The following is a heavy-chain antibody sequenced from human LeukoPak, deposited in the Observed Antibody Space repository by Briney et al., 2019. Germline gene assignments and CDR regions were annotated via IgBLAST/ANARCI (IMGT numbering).Heavy chain of an antibody. CDR3: AKDKGVVAFDI. D-gene: IGHD2-15*01. J-gene: IGHJ3*02. CDR2: IRNEGSDK. Sequence: GGSLRLSCATAGLTFSNHGMHWVRQAPGKGLEWVTFIRNEGSDKYYADSVKGRFTISRDNSKNTLYLQMNTLRAEDTAVYYCAKDKGVVAFDIWGQGTMVTVSS. V-gene: IGHV3-30*02. CDR1: GLTFSNHG.